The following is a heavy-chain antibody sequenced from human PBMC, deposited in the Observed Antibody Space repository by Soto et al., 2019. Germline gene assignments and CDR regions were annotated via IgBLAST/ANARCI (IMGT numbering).Heavy chain of an antibody. J-gene: IGHJ6*02. Sequence: AVKGSCKASGGTFSSYTISWVRQAAGRGLEGVGGIIPILGIAKYAQQFQGRVTITADKSTSTAYMELSSLRSEDTAVYYCASTKDYYDSSGYYPGGNYYGMDVWGQGTTVTVSS. V-gene: IGHV1-69*10. CDR3: ASTKDYYDSSGYYPGGNYYGMDV. D-gene: IGHD3-22*01. CDR1: GGTFSSYT. CDR2: IIPILGIA.